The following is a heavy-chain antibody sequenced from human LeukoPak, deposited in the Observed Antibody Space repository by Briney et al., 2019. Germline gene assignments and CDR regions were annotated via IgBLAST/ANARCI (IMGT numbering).Heavy chain of an antibody. J-gene: IGHJ4*02. CDR2: IWYDGSNK. V-gene: IGHV3-33*06. CDR1: GFTFSSYA. D-gene: IGHD5-18*01. Sequence: GRSLRLSCAASGFTFSSYAMHWVRQAPGKGLGWVAVIWYDGSNKYYAGSVKGRFTISRDNSKNTLYLQMNSLRAEDTAVYYCAKCLGYSYGPSDYWGQGTLVTVSS. CDR3: AKCLGYSYGPSDY.